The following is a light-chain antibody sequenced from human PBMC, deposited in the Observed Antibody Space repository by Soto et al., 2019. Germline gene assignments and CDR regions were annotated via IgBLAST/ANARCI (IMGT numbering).Light chain of an antibody. CDR1: NIGSKS. Sequence: SYELTQPPSVSVAPGQTARITCGGNNIGSKSVHWYQQKPGQAPVLVVYDDSYRPSGIPERFSGSNSGNTATLTISRVEAGDEADYYCQVWDSSSDHVVFGGGTQLTVL. V-gene: IGLV3-21*02. CDR2: DDS. CDR3: QVWDSSSDHVV. J-gene: IGLJ2*01.